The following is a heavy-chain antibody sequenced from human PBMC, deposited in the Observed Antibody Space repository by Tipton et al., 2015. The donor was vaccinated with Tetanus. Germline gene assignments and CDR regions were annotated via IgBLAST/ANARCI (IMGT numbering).Heavy chain of an antibody. V-gene: IGHV1-69*01. J-gene: IGHJ6*02. CDR3: ASVERRNINDDSSRGDYLYCYNVRNV. CDR1: GGTFSSYA. Sequence: AQLVQSGPEVKKPGSSAKVSCKASGGTFSSYAISWVRQAPGQGLEWKGGIIPIFGTANYAQKFQGRVTITADESTSTAYMELSGLETEDAAVDYGASVERRNINDDSSRGDYLYCYNVRNVGGQGTTGTISS. CDR2: IIPIFGTA. D-gene: IGHD3-3*01.